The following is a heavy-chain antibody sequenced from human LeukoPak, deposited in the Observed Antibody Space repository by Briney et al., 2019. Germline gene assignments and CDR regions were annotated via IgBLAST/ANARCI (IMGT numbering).Heavy chain of an antibody. J-gene: IGHJ4*02. CDR3: AKATGTLGN. D-gene: IGHD1-1*01. CDR2: ISNSNGNT. CDR1: GFTFSSYA. V-gene: IGHV3-23*01. Sequence: PGGSLRLSCTASGFTFSSYAMSWVRQAPGKGLEWVSTISNSNGNTYYADSVKGRFTISRDNSKNTLYLQMNSQTAEDTAIYYCAKATGTLGNWGQGTLVTVSS.